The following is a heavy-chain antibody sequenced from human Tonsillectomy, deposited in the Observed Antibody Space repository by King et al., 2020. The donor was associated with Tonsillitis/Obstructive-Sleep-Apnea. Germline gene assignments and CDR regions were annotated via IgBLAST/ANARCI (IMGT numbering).Heavy chain of an antibody. V-gene: IGHV3-30*04. D-gene: IGHD2-2*01. Sequence: VQLVQSGGGVVQPGRSLRLSCAASGFTFSNYAMHWVRQAPGKGLEWVAVISYDGSNEYYADSVKGRFTISRDNSKNTLYLQMNSLRPEDTAVYYCARDVTSRIVVLPAAMDYYYYYMDVWGKGTTVTVSS. CDR1: GFTFSNYA. J-gene: IGHJ6*03. CDR3: ARDVTSRIVVLPAAMDYYYYYMDV. CDR2: ISYDGSNE.